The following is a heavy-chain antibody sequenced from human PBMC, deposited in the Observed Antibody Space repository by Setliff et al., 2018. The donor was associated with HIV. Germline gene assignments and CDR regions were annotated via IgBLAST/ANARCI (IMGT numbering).Heavy chain of an antibody. J-gene: IGHJ4*02. CDR2: MYDSETT. CDR3: AREGTTVTLDY. D-gene: IGHD4-4*01. Sequence: PSETLSLTCIVSGYSVSSGYYWGWIRQPPGKGLQWIGAMYDSETTYYNPSLKSRVTMSVDASRNRFSLKLSSVTAADTAIYYCAREGTTVTLDYWGQGTLVTVSS. V-gene: IGHV4-38-2*02. CDR1: GYSVSSGYY.